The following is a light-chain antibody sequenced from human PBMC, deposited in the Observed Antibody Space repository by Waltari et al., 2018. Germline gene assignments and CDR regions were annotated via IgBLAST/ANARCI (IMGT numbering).Light chain of an antibody. V-gene: IGLV1-44*01. CDR2: TNS. CDR3: AAWDDGLNGWV. Sequence: QSVLTQPPSASGSPGQRVTISCSGLTSNIGSNSVNWYQQVPGTAPKLLMYTNSQRPSGVPDRFSGSRSGTSGFLAISGLQSEDEADYYCAAWDDGLNGWVFGGRTRVSVL. J-gene: IGLJ3*02. CDR1: TSNIGSNS.